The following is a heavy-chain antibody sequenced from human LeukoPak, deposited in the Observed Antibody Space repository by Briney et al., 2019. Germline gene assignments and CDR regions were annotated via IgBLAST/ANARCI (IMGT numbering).Heavy chain of an antibody. J-gene: IGHJ2*01. CDR3: ARDRDWGYWYFDL. Sequence: GGSLRLSCAASGFTFSTYSMNWVRQAPGKGLEWVSSISSSSRDIYYADSVKGRFTISRDNAKNSLYLQMNSLRAEDTAVYYCARDRDWGYWYFDLWGRGTLVTVSS. D-gene: IGHD2-21*02. V-gene: IGHV3-21*01. CDR2: ISSSSRDI. CDR1: GFTFSTYS.